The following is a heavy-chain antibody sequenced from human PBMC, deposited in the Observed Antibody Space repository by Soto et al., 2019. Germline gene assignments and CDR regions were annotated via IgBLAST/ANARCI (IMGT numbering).Heavy chain of an antibody. CDR2: ISSNGGST. J-gene: IGHJ4*02. V-gene: IGHV3-64D*06. Sequence: GGSLRLSCSASGFTFSSYAMHWVRQAQGKGLEYVSAISSNGGSTYYADSVKGRFTISRDNSKNTLYLQMSSLRAEDTAVYYCVRGDWAARPPFDYWGQGTLVTVSS. CDR1: GFTFSSYA. CDR3: VRGDWAARPPFDY. D-gene: IGHD6-6*01.